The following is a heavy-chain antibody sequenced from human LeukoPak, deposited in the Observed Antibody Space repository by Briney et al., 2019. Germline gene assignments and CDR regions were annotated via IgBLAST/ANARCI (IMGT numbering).Heavy chain of an antibody. Sequence: GGSLRLSCAASGFTFSSYAMSWVRQAPGKGLEWVSAISGSGGSTYYADSVKGRFTISRDNAKNSLYLQMNSLRAEDTAVYYCARVSTDVGPELLLRYFDWSFDYWGQGTLVTVSS. D-gene: IGHD3-9*01. J-gene: IGHJ4*02. V-gene: IGHV3-23*01. CDR2: ISGSGGST. CDR1: GFTFSSYA. CDR3: ARVSTDVGPELLLRYFDWSFDY.